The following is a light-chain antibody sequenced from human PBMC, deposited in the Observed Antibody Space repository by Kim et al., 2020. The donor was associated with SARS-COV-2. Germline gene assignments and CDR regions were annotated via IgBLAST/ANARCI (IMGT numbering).Light chain of an antibody. V-gene: IGLV1-36*01. CDR2: YDD. Sequence: RQRVTISCSGSNPNDEDNAVSWYQQLPGKAPELLIYYDDLLPSGVSDRFSGSKSGTSASLAISGLQSEDEADYYCASWDDSLNAWVFGGGTQLTVL. J-gene: IGLJ3*02. CDR1: NPNDEDNA. CDR3: ASWDDSLNAWV.